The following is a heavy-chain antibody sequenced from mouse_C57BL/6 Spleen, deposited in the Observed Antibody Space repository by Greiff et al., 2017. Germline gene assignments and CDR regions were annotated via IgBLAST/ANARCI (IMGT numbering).Heavy chain of an antibody. J-gene: IGHJ1*03. Sequence: VKQRPGQGLEWIGEIDPSDSYTNYNQKFKGKSTLTVDKSSSTAYMQLSSLTSEDSAVYYCAKTGTDWYFDVWGTGTTVTVSS. V-gene: IGHV1-69*01. D-gene: IGHD4-1*01. CDR3: AKTGTDWYFDV. CDR2: IDPSDSYT.